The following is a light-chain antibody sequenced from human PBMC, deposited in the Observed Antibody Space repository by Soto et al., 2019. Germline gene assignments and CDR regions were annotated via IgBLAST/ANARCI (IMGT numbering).Light chain of an antibody. Sequence: EIVLTQSPGILSLSPGERATLSCRASQSVSSSYLAWYQQKPGQAPRLLIYGASSRVTGIPDRFSGSGSGTDFTLTISRLEPEDLAVYYCQHYGSSFTFGPGTKVDIK. V-gene: IGKV3-20*01. CDR1: QSVSSSY. CDR2: GAS. J-gene: IGKJ3*01. CDR3: QHYGSSFT.